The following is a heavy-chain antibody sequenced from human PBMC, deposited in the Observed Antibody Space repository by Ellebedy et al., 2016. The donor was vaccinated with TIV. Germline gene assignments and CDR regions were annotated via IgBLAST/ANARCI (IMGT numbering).Heavy chain of an antibody. V-gene: IGHV3-33*01. CDR3: VRAPRGQYYFDY. CDR1: GFTFSSYG. D-gene: IGHD5-12*01. Sequence: GESLKISXAASGFTFSSYGINWVRQAPGKGLEWVAVIWYDGSNKYYAESVKGRFTVSRDNSKSTLYLQMNSLRAEDTAVYYCVRAPRGQYYFDYWGQGTLVTVSS. CDR2: IWYDGSNK. J-gene: IGHJ4*02.